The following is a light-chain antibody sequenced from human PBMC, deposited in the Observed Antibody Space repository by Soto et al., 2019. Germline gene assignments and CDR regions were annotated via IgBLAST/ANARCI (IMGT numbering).Light chain of an antibody. V-gene: IGKV3-20*01. CDR1: QSVTVNS. Sequence: EILLTQSPSTLSLSPGEGVTLSCRASQSVTVNSLAWYQQKPGRTPKLLIYAASTRAAAVPDRFSGSGSGTDFTLTISRLEPEDFAVYYCQQYGSSPITFGQGTRLEIK. CDR2: AAS. CDR3: QQYGSSPIT. J-gene: IGKJ5*01.